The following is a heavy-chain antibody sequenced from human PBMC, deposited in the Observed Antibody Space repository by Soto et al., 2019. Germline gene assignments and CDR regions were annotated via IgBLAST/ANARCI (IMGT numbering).Heavy chain of an antibody. D-gene: IGHD6-13*01. J-gene: IGHJ6*01. CDR3: ARAKQHRVPYYYYYYGMDG. V-gene: IGHV1-69*06. Sequence: SAKVSCKASGGPFSSYAISWVRQAPGQGLEWMGGIIPMFGTANYAQKFQGRVTITADKSTCTAYMELSSLRSEDTAVYFCARAKQHRVPYYYYYYGMDGWEQGTTVTVSS. CDR1: GGPFSSYA. CDR2: IIPMFGTA.